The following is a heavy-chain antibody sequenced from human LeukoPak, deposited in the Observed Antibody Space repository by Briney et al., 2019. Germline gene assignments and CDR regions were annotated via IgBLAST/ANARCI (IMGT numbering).Heavy chain of an antibody. CDR1: GFTFSSYA. V-gene: IGHV3-23*01. CDR2: ISGRGGST. J-gene: IGHJ4*02. D-gene: IGHD1-26*01. CDR3: AKDGEVSGSYYY. Sequence: GGSLRLSCAASGFTFSSYAMSWVRQAPGKGLEWVSAISGRGGSTYCADSVKGRFTISRDNSKNTLYLQMNSLRAEDTAVYYCAKDGEVSGSYYYWGQGTLVTVSS.